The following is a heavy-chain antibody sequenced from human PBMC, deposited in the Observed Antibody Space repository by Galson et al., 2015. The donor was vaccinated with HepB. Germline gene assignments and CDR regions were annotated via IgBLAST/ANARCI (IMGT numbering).Heavy chain of an antibody. J-gene: IGHJ4*02. CDR1: GFTFSSYS. V-gene: IGHV3-21*01. Sequence: SLRLSCAASGFTFSSYSMNWVRQAPGKGLEWVSSISSSSSYIYYADSVKGRFTISRDNAKNSLYLQMNSLRAEDTAVYYCARDRSSSWYGEEGAYDYWGQGTLVTVSS. D-gene: IGHD6-13*01. CDR3: ARDRSSSWYGEEGAYDY. CDR2: ISSSSSYI.